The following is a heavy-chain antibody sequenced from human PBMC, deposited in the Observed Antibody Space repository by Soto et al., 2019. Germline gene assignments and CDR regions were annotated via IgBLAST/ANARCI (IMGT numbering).Heavy chain of an antibody. CDR1: GFTFDDYG. CDR3: ARDADFEGEYYFDY. D-gene: IGHD1-26*01. J-gene: IGHJ4*02. V-gene: IGHV3-20*01. CDR2: INWNGGST. Sequence: GGSLRLSCAASGFTFDDYGMSWVRQAPGKGLEWVSGINWNGGSTGYADSVKGRFTISRDNAKNSLYLQMNSLRAEDTALYHCARDADFEGEYYFDYWGQGTLVTVSS.